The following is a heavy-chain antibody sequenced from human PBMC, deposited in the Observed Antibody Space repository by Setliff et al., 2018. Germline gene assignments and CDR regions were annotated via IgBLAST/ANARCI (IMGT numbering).Heavy chain of an antibody. J-gene: IGHJ4*02. Sequence: PGGSLRLSCAASGFTFSTYWMSWVRQAPGKGLEWVANIKQDGSDKYYVDSVKGRFTISRDNAKSSLYLQMNNLRAEDTAVYYCARGGYSYGYWGQGTLVTVSS. V-gene: IGHV3-7*04. CDR2: IKQDGSDK. CDR3: ARGGYSYGY. CDR1: GFTFSTYW. D-gene: IGHD5-18*01.